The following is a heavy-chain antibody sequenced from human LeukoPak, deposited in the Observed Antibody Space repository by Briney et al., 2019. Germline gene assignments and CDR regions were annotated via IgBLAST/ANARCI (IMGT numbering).Heavy chain of an antibody. CDR3: ASLTRGY. J-gene: IGHJ4*02. V-gene: IGHV4-59*12. CDR2: IYYSGST. D-gene: IGHD1-14*01. Sequence: PSETLSLTCTVSGGSISSYCWSWIRQPPGKGLEWIGYIYYSGSTNYNPSLKSRVTISVDTSKNQFSLKLSSVTAADTAVYYCASLTRGYWGQGTLVTVSS. CDR1: GGSISSYC.